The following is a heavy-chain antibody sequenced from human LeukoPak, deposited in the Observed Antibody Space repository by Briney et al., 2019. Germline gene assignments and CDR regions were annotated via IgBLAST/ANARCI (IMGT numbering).Heavy chain of an antibody. CDR1: GFPFSSYW. CDR2: IKQDGSEK. D-gene: IGHD3-16*01. CDR3: ARSPYVLPLFDY. J-gene: IGHJ4*02. Sequence: PGGSLRLSCAASGFPFSSYWMSWVRQAPGKGLEWVANIKQDGSEKYYVDSVKGRFTISRDNAKNSLYLQMNSLRAEDTAVYYCARSPYVLPLFDYWGQGTLVTVSS. V-gene: IGHV3-7*01.